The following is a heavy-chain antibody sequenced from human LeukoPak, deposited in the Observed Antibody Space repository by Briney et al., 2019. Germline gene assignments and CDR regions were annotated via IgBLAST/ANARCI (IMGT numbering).Heavy chain of an antibody. CDR3: ARGVTSAWYLRYYFEY. Sequence: GESLRLSCAASGFIFGSYWMSWVRQVPGKGLEWVANIKQDGSETYCVDSVEGRFTISRDNAKNSLFLQMNSLRADDTALYYCARGVTSAWYLRYYFEYWGQGILVTVSS. CDR1: GFIFGSYW. J-gene: IGHJ4*02. V-gene: IGHV3-7*03. CDR2: IKQDGSET. D-gene: IGHD6-13*01.